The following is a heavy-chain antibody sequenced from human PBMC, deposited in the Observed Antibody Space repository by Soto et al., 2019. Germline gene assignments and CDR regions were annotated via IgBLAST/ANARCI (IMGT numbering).Heavy chain of an antibody. J-gene: IGHJ4*02. D-gene: IGHD3-3*01. CDR2: IYYTGTS. CDR1: GGSIRNNY. Sequence: SETLSLTCTVSGGSIRNNYWSWIRQPPGKGLEWVGYIYYTGTSKYNPSLKSRVTISVDSSKNQFSLKLDSVTAADTAVYYCARLGGYYQAFDNSGQGTLVTVSS. V-gene: IGHV4-59*08. CDR3: ARLGGYYQAFDN.